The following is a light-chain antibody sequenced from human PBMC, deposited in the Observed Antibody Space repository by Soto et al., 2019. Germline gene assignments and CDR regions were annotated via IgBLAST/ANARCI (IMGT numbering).Light chain of an antibody. Sequence: QSVLTQPPAVSAAPGQKVTISCSGTRSNIGVNYVSWYQQHVPGTVPKLLSYENSQRPSGIPDRFSASKSGTTATLAITGPQTGDEADYYCATWDTSLSGAVFGSGTKVPVL. CDR1: RSNIGVNY. V-gene: IGLV1-51*01. J-gene: IGLJ1*01. CDR3: ATWDTSLSGAV. CDR2: ENS.